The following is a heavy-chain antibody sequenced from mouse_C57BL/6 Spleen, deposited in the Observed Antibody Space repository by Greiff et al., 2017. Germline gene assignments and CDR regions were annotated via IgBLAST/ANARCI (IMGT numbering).Heavy chain of an antibody. V-gene: IGHV1-4*01. Sequence: QVQLQQSGAELARPGASVKMSCKASGYTFTSYTMHWVKQRPGQGLEWIGYINPSSGYTKYNQKFKDKATLTADKSSSTAYMQLSSLTSEDSAVYYCASGGSSSWFAYWGQGTLVTVSA. J-gene: IGHJ3*01. CDR2: INPSSGYT. CDR3: ASGGSSSWFAY. CDR1: GYTFTSYT. D-gene: IGHD1-1*01.